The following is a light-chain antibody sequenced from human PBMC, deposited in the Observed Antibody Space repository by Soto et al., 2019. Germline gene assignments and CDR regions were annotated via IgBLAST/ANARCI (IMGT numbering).Light chain of an antibody. J-gene: IGKJ4*01. CDR3: QQYNSWPPLT. CDR1: QSVSSN. CDR2: CAS. Sequence: EIVMTQSPATLSVSPGERATLSCRASQSVSSNFAGYQQKHGQAPRLLLYCASTRATGSPARFSGSGSGTEFTLTISSLQSEDLSVYYCQQYNSWPPLTFGGGTKVEIK. V-gene: IGKV3-15*01.